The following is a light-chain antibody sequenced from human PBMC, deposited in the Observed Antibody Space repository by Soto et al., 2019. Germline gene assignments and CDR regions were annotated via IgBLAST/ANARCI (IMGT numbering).Light chain of an antibody. CDR2: AAS. CDR3: QQSYSTPQT. CDR1: QSISSW. J-gene: IGKJ1*01. V-gene: IGKV1-39*01. Sequence: QVTQSPSTLSATVGDRVTNTCRASQSISSWLAWYQQKPGKAPKLLIYAASSLQSGVPSRFSGSGSGTDFTLTISSLQPEDFATYYCQQSYSTPQTSAQRAKVDI.